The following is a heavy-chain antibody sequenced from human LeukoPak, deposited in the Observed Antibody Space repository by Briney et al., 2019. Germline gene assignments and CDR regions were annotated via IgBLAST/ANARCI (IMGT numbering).Heavy chain of an antibody. V-gene: IGHV4-61*02. J-gene: IGHJ4*02. CDR1: GGSISSGSYY. CDR3: AREQTPKQWLVR. Sequence: NPSETLSLTCTVSGGSISSGSYYWSWIRQPAGKGLEWIGRIYTSGSTNYNPSLKSRVTISVDTSKNQFPLKLSAVTAADTAVYYCAREQTPKQWLVRWGQGTLVTVSS. D-gene: IGHD6-19*01. CDR2: IYTSGST.